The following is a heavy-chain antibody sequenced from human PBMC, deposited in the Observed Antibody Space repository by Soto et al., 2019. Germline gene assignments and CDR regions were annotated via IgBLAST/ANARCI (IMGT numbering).Heavy chain of an antibody. CDR2: IYYSGST. D-gene: IGHD3-3*01. Sequence: SETLSLTCTVSGGSISSSSYYWGWIRQPPGKGLEWIGSIYYSGSTYYNPSLKSRVTISVDTSKNQFSLKLSSVTAADTAVYYCARHVGSLRFLESPLRWFDPWGQGTLVTVSS. CDR3: ARHVGSLRFLESPLRWFDP. J-gene: IGHJ5*02. V-gene: IGHV4-39*01. CDR1: GGSISSSSYY.